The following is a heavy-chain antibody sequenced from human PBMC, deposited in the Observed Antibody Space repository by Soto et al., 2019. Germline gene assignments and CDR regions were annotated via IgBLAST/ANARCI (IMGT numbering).Heavy chain of an antibody. V-gene: IGHV4-4*02. Sequence: QVQLQESGPALVKPSGTLSLTCAVSDGFISSSNYWSWVRQPPGKGLEWIGQVYHNGGPSYNPSLRSRVTMSIDKSKNQFSLNLSAVTAADTAVYFCVRHGGRLFDYWGPGHLVTVSS. CDR1: DGFISSSNY. CDR3: VRHGGRLFDY. J-gene: IGHJ4*02. CDR2: VYHNGGP. D-gene: IGHD2-15*01.